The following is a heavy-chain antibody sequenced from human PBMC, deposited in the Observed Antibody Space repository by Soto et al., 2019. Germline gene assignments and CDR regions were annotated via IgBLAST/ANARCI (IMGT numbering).Heavy chain of an antibody. CDR3: ARRHYYDSRGSGAFDI. V-gene: IGHV4-34*01. D-gene: IGHD3-22*01. CDR2: INHSGST. Sequence: SETLSLTXAVYGGSFSGYYWSWIRQPPGKGLEWIGEINHSGSTNYNPSLKSRVTISVDTSKNQFSLKLSSVTAADTAVYYCARRHYYDSRGSGAFDIWGQGTMVTVSS. CDR1: GGSFSGYY. J-gene: IGHJ3*02.